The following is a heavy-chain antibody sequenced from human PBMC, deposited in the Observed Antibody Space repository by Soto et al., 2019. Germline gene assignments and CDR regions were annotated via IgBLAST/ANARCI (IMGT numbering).Heavy chain of an antibody. D-gene: IGHD2-8*01. CDR1: GYTFTSYG. V-gene: IGHV1-18*01. CDR3: ARVDIVLMVYAMFDD. CDR2: ISAYNGNT. J-gene: IGHJ4*02. Sequence: GASVKVSCKASGYTFTSYGISWVRQAPGQGLEWMGWISAYNGNTNYAQKLQGRVTMTTDTSTSTAYMELRSLRSDDTAVYYCARVDIVLMVYAMFDDWGQGTLVTVSS.